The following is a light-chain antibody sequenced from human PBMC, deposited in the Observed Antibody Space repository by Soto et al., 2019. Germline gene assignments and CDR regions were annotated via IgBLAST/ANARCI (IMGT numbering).Light chain of an antibody. CDR3: CSYACDYTPV. CDR2: DVS. CDR1: TSDVGGYNY. J-gene: IGLJ3*02. V-gene: IGLV2-11*01. Sequence: QSALTQPHSVSGSPGQSITISCTGTTSDVGGYNYVSWYQQHPGKAPKLLIYDVSQRPSGVPNRFSGSKSGNTASLTISGLQAEDEADYYFCSYACDYTPVFGGVTKLTVL.